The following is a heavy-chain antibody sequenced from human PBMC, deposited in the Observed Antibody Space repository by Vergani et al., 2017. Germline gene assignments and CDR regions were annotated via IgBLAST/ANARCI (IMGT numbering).Heavy chain of an antibody. Sequence: QVQLVQSGAEVKKPGSSVKVSCKASGGTFSSYAISWVRQAPGQGLEWMGRIIPILGTANYAQKFQGRVTITADESTSTAYMELSSLRSEDTAVYYCARPTLGYCSSTSGYTGDVDAFDIWGQGTMVTVSS. J-gene: IGHJ3*02. CDR3: ARPTLGYCSSTSGYTGDVDAFDI. CDR1: GGTFSSYA. D-gene: IGHD2-2*02. V-gene: IGHV1-69*11. CDR2: IIPILGTA.